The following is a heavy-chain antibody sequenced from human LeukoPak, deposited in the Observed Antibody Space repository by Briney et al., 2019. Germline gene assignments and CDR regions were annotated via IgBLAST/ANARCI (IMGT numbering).Heavy chain of an antibody. CDR3: AGAIAAVGTRFDP. D-gene: IGHD6-13*01. V-gene: IGHV4-34*01. J-gene: IGHJ5*02. CDR2: INHTGST. Sequence: SETLSLTCAVYGGSFSGFYWSWIRQPPGKGLEWIGEINHTGSTNYNPSLKSRLTISLDTSKNQFSLKLNSVTAADTAVYFCAGAIAAVGTRFDPWGQGTLVTVSS. CDR1: GGSFSGFY.